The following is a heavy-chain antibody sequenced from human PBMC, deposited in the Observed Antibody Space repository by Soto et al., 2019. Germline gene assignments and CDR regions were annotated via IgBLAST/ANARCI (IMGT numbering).Heavy chain of an antibody. V-gene: IGHV4-31*03. J-gene: IGHJ3*02. Sequence: SETLSLTCTVSGGSISSGGYYWSWIRQHPGKGLEWIGYIYYSGSTYYNPSLKSRVTISVDTSKNQFSLKLSSVTAADTAVYYCASLDKYSYGYNRNAFDIWGQGTMVTVSS. D-gene: IGHD5-18*01. CDR1: GGSISSGGYY. CDR2: IYYSGST. CDR3: ASLDKYSYGYNRNAFDI.